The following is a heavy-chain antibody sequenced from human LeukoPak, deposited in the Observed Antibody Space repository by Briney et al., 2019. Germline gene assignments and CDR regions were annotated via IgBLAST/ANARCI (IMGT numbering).Heavy chain of an antibody. CDR1: GFTFSSYE. J-gene: IGHJ4*02. D-gene: IGHD6-6*01. Sequence: GGSLRLSCAASGFTFSSYEVNWVRQAPGKGLEWVSYISSSSSTIYYADSVKGRFTISRDNAKNSLYLQMNSLRAEDTAVYYCARDVYSSSFDYWGQGTLVTVSS. CDR2: ISSSSSTI. V-gene: IGHV3-48*01. CDR3: ARDVYSSSFDY.